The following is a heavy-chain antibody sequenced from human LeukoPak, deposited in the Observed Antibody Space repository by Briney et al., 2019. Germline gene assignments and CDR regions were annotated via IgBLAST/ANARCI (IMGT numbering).Heavy chain of an antibody. Sequence: SVKVSCKASGGTFSSYAISWVRQAPGQGLEWMGGIIPIFGTANYAQKFQGRVTITTDESTSTAYMDLSSLRSEDTAVYYCARGKLEYSSSSPLDYWGQGTLVTVSS. V-gene: IGHV1-69*05. CDR2: IIPIFGTA. CDR3: ARGKLEYSSSSPLDY. D-gene: IGHD6-6*01. CDR1: GGTFSSYA. J-gene: IGHJ4*02.